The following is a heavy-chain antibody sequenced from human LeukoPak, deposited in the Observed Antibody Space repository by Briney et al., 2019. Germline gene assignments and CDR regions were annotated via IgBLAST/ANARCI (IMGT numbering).Heavy chain of an antibody. J-gene: IGHJ5*02. D-gene: IGHD3-10*01. CDR3: AKELQRGGITMVRGPFDP. CDR1: GFTFSSYA. V-gene: IGHV3-23*01. Sequence: GGSLRLSCAASGFTFSSYAMGWVRQAPGKGLEWVSAISGSGGSTYYADSVKGRFTISRDNSKNTLYLQMNSLRAEDTAVYYCAKELQRGGITMVRGPFDPWGQGTLVTVSS. CDR2: ISGSGGST.